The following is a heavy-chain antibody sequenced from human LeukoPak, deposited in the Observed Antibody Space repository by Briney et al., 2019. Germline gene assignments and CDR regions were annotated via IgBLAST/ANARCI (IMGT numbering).Heavy chain of an antibody. J-gene: IGHJ4*02. D-gene: IGHD3-22*01. Sequence: SETPSLTCTVSGASITSYYWSWIRQPAGKGLEWIGYIYTSGSTNYNPSLKSRVTISGDTSKNQFSLRLSSVTAADTAVYYCARASYSYDINGWVPFDYWGQGTLVTVSS. CDR3: ARASYSYDINGWVPFDY. CDR2: IYTSGST. V-gene: IGHV4-4*08. CDR1: GASITSYY.